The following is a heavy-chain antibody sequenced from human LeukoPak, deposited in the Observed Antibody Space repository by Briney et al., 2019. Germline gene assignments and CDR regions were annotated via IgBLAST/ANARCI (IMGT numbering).Heavy chain of an antibody. CDR1: GGSISSSSYY. CDR3: ARPPRVRGKLDYYGMDV. J-gene: IGHJ6*02. CDR2: IYYSGST. Sequence: SETLSLTCTVSGGSISSSSYYWGWIRQPPGKGLEGIGSIYYSGSTYYNPSLKSRVTISVDTSKNQFSLKLSSVTAADTAVYYCARPPRVRGKLDYYGMDVWGQGTTVTVSS. D-gene: IGHD3-10*01. V-gene: IGHV4-39*01.